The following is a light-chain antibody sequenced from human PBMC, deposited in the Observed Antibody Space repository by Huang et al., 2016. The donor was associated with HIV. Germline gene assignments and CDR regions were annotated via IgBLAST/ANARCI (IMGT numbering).Light chain of an antibody. J-gene: IGKJ4*01. CDR2: AAS. CDR1: QGISKY. V-gene: IGKV1-27*01. Sequence: DIQMTQSPSSLSASVGDRVTITCRASQGISKYLAWYQQRPGKVPKLLIYAASSLQSGVPSRFSGSGSETDFTLTITSLQPEDVATYYCQKYNSVPLTFGGGTKVEIK. CDR3: QKYNSVPLT.